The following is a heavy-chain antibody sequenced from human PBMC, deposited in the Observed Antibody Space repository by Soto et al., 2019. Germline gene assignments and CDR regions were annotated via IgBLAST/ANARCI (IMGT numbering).Heavy chain of an antibody. Sequence: LNRSCKAAGYAMTVDHSRRLRHNTGQGLQWMGEVNPGRGTAGYAETFQGRVTMTRNASTRTVYMVLTRLTPEDTAIYYCANIVSPCTTFFDFLGKRSL. CDR2: VNPGRGTA. D-gene: IGHD1-26*01. V-gene: IGHV1-46*01. CDR1: GYAMTVDH. J-gene: IGHJ4*02. CDR3: ANIVSPCTTFFDF.